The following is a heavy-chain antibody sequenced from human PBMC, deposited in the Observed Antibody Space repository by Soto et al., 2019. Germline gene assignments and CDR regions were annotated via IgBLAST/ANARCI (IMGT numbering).Heavy chain of an antibody. D-gene: IGHD2-15*01. V-gene: IGHV3-30*18. CDR2: ISYDGSTK. CDR3: ANDRVVVAATGGLDY. J-gene: IGHJ4*02. Sequence: QVQLVESGGGVVQPGRSLRLSCAASGFTFSSYGMHWVRQAPGKGLEWVAVISYDGSTKYYADSVKGRFTISRDNSKNTLYLQMNSLRAEDTAVYYCANDRVVVAATGGLDYWGQGTLVTVSS. CDR1: GFTFSSYG.